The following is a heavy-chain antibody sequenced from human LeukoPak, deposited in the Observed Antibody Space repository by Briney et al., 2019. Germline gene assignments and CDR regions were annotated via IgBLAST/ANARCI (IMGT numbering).Heavy chain of an antibody. J-gene: IGHJ6*03. V-gene: IGHV4-61*02. CDR2: IYTSGST. D-gene: IGHD2-2*01. Sequence: PSETLSLTCTVSGGSISSGSYYRSWIRQPAGKGLGWIGRIYTSGSTNYNPSLKSRVTISVDTSKNQFSLKLSSVTAADTAVYYCARDLVEYCSSTSCPYYYMDVWGKGTTVTVSS. CDR1: GGSISSGSYY. CDR3: ARDLVEYCSSTSCPYYYMDV.